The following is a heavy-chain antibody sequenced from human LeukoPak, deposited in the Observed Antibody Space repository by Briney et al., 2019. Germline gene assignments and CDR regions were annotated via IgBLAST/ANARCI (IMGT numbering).Heavy chain of an antibody. CDR3: ARVNYDILTGYYRPNWFDP. CDR2: IYYSGST. D-gene: IGHD3-9*01. CDR1: GGSISSGDYY. V-gene: IGHV4-30-4*01. Sequence: PSQTLSLTCTVSGGSISSGDYYWSWIRQPPGKGLEWIGYIYYSGSTNYNPSLKSRVTISVDTSKNQFSLKLSSVTAADTAVYYCARVNYDILTGYYRPNWFDPWGQGTLVTVSS. J-gene: IGHJ5*02.